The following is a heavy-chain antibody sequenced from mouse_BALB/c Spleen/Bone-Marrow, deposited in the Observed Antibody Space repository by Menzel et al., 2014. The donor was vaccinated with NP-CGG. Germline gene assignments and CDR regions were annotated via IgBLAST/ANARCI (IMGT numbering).Heavy chain of an antibody. CDR1: GFNIKDYY. D-gene: IGHD2-1*01. Sequence: EVQLQQSGAELLRPGALVELSCKSSGFNIKDYYMHWVNQRPEQGLEWIGWIDPENGNTIYDPKFQGKASITADTSPHTACLQLSSLTSEDTAVYYCAGGNYRFAYWGQGTLVTVSA. CDR3: AGGNYRFAY. V-gene: IGHV14-1*02. J-gene: IGHJ3*01. CDR2: IDPENGNT.